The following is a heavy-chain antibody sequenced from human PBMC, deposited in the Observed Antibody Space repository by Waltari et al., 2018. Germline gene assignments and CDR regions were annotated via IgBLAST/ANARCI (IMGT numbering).Heavy chain of an antibody. Sequence: LVESGGDVVQSGRSLRLSCTSSRSEFNNDIMHWVRQAPGKGLEWVSAMSFDGYSKYYADSVRGRFTISRDDSLKTVYLQLDSLRLEDTAIYYCAREGYTSGRAGNFDYWGQGTLVTVSS. J-gene: IGHJ4*02. D-gene: IGHD2-15*01. V-gene: IGHV3-30-3*01. CDR1: RSEFNNDI. CDR3: AREGYTSGRAGNFDY. CDR2: MSFDGYSK.